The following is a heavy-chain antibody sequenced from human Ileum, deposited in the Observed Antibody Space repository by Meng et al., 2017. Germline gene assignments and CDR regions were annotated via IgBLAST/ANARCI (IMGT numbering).Heavy chain of an antibody. V-gene: IGHV4-4*02. D-gene: IGHD4-17*01. CDR1: GDSVTSSYW. Sequence: QVQLQESGPGLVEPSGTLSLTCAVSGDSVTSSYWWSWVRQPPGKGLEWIGESSDSGTTNYSPSLKSRITMSLDKSKNHFSLRLTSVTAADTAVYYCARCLVRTTLTKSFDYWDPGILVTVSS. CDR3: ARCLVRTTLTKSFDY. CDR2: SSDSGTT. J-gene: IGHJ4*02.